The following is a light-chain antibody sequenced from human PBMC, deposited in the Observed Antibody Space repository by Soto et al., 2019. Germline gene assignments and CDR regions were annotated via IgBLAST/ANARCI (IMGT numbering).Light chain of an antibody. CDR1: SSNIGAGYD. Sequence: QSVLTQPPSVSGAPGQRVTISCTGSSSNIGAGYDVHWYQQLPGTAPKLLIYGNSNRPSGRPDRLSGSKSGTSASLAITGLQAEDEADYYCQSYDSSLSGWVFGGGTKLTVL. J-gene: IGLJ3*02. CDR2: GNS. CDR3: QSYDSSLSGWV. V-gene: IGLV1-40*01.